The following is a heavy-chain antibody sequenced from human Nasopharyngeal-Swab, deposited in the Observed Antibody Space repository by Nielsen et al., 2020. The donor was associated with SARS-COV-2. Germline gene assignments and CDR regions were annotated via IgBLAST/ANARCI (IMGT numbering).Heavy chain of an antibody. D-gene: IGHD5-24*01. CDR1: GYSFNNYW. CDR3: ARLRDGYTNTGFDY. J-gene: IGHJ4*02. V-gene: IGHV5-51*01. CDR2: IYPSDSDT. Sequence: GESLKISCKGSGYSFNNYWIAWVRQMPGKALEWLGTIYPSDSDTRYNSSFRGQVTISAAMSITTAYLQWSRLKASDTAIYYCARLRDGYTNTGFDYSGPGTVVIVSS.